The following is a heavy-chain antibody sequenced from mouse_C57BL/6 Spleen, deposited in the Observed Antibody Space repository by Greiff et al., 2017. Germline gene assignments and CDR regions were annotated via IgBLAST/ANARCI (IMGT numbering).Heavy chain of an antibody. V-gene: IGHV1-52*01. J-gene: IGHJ1*03. CDR3: ARGGNYENWYCDV. CDR1: GYTFTSYW. Sequence: QVQLQQPGAELVRPGSSVKLSCKASGYTFTSYWMHWVKQRPIQGLEWIGNIDPSDSETHYNQKFKDKATLTVDKSSSTAYMQLSSLTSEDSAVYYCARGGNYENWYCDVWGTGTTVTVSS. D-gene: IGHD2-1*01. CDR2: IDPSDSET.